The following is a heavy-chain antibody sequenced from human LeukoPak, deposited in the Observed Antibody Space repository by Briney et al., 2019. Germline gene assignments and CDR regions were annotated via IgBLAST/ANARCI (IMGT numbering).Heavy chain of an antibody. J-gene: IGHJ5*02. CDR1: GYTFTSYY. CDR2: INPSGGST. CDR3: ARGVKYQLLLGDNWFDP. V-gene: IGHV1-46*01. D-gene: IGHD2-2*01. Sequence: GASVKVSCKASGYTFTSYYMHWVRQAPGQGLEWTGIINPSGGSTSYAQKFQGRVTMTRDTSTSTVYMELSSLRSEDTAVYYCARGVKYQLLLGDNWFDPWGQGTLVTVSS.